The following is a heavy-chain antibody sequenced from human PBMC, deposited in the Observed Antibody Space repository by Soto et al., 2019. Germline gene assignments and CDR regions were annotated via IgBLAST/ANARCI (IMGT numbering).Heavy chain of an antibody. Sequence: SETLSLTCTVSGGSISNYYWNWIRQPAGKGLQWIGRIYSSGSTNYNPSLKSRVTMSVDTSRNQFSLKPTSVTAADTAVYYCAREIVAGAVDYWGQGTLVTVSS. CDR3: AREIVAGAVDY. V-gene: IGHV4-4*07. CDR1: GGSISNYY. D-gene: IGHD6-19*01. J-gene: IGHJ4*02. CDR2: IYSSGST.